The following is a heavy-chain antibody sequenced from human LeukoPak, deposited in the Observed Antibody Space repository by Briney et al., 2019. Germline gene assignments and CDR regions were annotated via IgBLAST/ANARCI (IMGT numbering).Heavy chain of an antibody. CDR2: ISGSGGST. CDR1: GFTFSSYA. Sequence: PGGSLRLSCAASGFTFSSYAMSWVRQAPGKGLEWVSAISGSGGSTYYADSVKGRFTISRDNAKNSLYLQMNSLRAEDTAVYYCARAFDYYGSGSYGIDYWGQGTLVTVSS. J-gene: IGHJ4*02. V-gene: IGHV3-23*01. CDR3: ARAFDYYGSGSYGIDY. D-gene: IGHD3-10*01.